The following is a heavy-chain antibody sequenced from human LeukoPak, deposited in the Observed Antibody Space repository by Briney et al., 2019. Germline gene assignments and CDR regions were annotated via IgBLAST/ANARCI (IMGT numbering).Heavy chain of an antibody. Sequence: GASVKVSYKASGYTFSSFGITWVRQAPGQGLEWMGWISPYHGDTDYAQKIQDRVTMTTDTSTSTAYMELRSLGSDDTAVYYCARDGGKYCRSDSCYHGWFDPWGQGTLVTVSS. CDR1: GYTFSSFG. CDR3: ARDGGKYCRSDSCYHGWFDP. CDR2: ISPYHGDT. V-gene: IGHV1-18*04. J-gene: IGHJ5*02. D-gene: IGHD2-15*01.